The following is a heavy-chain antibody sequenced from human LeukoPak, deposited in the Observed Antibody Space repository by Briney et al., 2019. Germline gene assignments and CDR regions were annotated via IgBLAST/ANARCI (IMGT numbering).Heavy chain of an antibody. Sequence: PGGSLRLSCAVSGFTFNNYAKHWVRQAPGKGLEWVATISYDGTHKNYADSVKGRFTISRDDSKNTLYLQMNSLRAEDTAVYYCARDPGLYDSSGYATLGAAFEIWGQGTMVTVSS. CDR2: ISYDGTHK. CDR1: GFTFNNYA. CDR3: ARDPGLYDSSGYATLGAAFEI. J-gene: IGHJ3*02. V-gene: IGHV3-30*04. D-gene: IGHD3-22*01.